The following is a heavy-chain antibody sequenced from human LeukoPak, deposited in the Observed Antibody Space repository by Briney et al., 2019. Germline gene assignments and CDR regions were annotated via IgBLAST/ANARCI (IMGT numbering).Heavy chain of an antibody. Sequence: PWGSLRLTCVVSGFTFSSYAMSWVRQAPGKGLEWVSAISGSGGSTYYADSVKGRFTISRDNSKNTLYLQMNSLRAEDTAVYYCAKVNSGWYFGYWGQGTLVTVSS. D-gene: IGHD6-19*01. CDR1: GFTFSSYA. CDR2: ISGSGGST. V-gene: IGHV3-23*01. J-gene: IGHJ4*02. CDR3: AKVNSGWYFGY.